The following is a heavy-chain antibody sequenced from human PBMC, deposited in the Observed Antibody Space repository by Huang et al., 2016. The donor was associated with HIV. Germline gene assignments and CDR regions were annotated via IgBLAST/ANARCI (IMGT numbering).Heavy chain of an antibody. D-gene: IGHD6-19*01. V-gene: IGHV1-58*01. CDR2: IDIGSSDT. CDR3: AGSYGSGWPGGDFFDH. J-gene: IGHJ4*02. CDR1: LTSSA. Sequence: LTSSAVHWVRQTGGERLESIGCIDIGSSDTRVAQRFKKRLTIIRDMSTSVMYLELSGLRSEDTATYYCAGSYGSGWPGGDFFDHWGLGTLITVSS.